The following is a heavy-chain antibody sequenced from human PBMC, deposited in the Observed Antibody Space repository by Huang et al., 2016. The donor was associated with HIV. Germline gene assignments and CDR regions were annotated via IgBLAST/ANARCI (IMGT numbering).Heavy chain of an antibody. CDR3: ARALPRGMVIDY. D-gene: IGHD2-8*01. CDR2: ISSRSSYI. J-gene: IGHJ4*02. CDR1: GFTFSSYS. V-gene: IGHV3-21*01. Sequence: EVQLVESGGGLVKPGGSLRLSCAASGFTFSSYSMNWVRQAPGKGLEWVSYISSRSSYIYYADSVKGRFTISRDNAKNSLYLQMNSLRAEDTAVYYCARALPRGMVIDYWGQGTLVTVSS.